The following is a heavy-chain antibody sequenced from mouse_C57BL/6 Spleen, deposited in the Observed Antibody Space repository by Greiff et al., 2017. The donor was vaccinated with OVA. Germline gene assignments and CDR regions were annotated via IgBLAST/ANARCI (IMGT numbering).Heavy chain of an antibody. CDR2: IRNKANGYTT. D-gene: IGHD3-2*02. Sequence: EVMLVESGGGLVQPGGSLSLSCAASGFTFTDYYMSWVRQPPGKALEWLGFIRNKANGYTTEYSASVKGRFTISRDNSQSILYLQMNALRAEDSATYYCARSSGYVRYFDYWGQGTTLTVSS. CDR1: GFTFTDYY. V-gene: IGHV7-3*01. CDR3: ARSSGYVRYFDY. J-gene: IGHJ2*01.